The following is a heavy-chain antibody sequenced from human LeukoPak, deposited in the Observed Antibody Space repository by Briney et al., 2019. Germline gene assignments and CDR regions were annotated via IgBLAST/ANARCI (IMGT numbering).Heavy chain of an antibody. D-gene: IGHD4-17*01. CDR1: AGSISSYY. CDR2: IYYSGST. J-gene: IGHJ4*02. V-gene: IGHV4-59*08. CDR3: ARHESYGAFDY. Sequence: SETLSLTCTVSAGSISSYYWSWIQQPPGKGLEWIGYIYYSGSTNYNPSLKSRVTISVDTSKNQFSLKLSSVTAADTAVYYCARHESYGAFDYWGQGTLVTVSS.